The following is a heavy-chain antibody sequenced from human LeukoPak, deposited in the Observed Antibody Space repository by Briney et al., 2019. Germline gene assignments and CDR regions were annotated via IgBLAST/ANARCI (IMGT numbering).Heavy chain of an antibody. CDR1: GYTFTSYY. Sequence: ASVKVSCKASGYTFTSYYMHWVRQAPGQGLEWMGGIIPIFGTANYAQKFQGRVTITADKSTSTAYMELSSLRSEDTAVYYCARDETHYGDYADAFDIWGQGTMVTVSS. J-gene: IGHJ3*02. CDR2: IIPIFGTA. V-gene: IGHV1-69*06. D-gene: IGHD4-17*01. CDR3: ARDETHYGDYADAFDI.